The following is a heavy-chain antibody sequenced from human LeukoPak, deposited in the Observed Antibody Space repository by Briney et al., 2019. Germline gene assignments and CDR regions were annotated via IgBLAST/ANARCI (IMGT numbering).Heavy chain of an antibody. CDR2: ISGSGGST. CDR3: ARDCSGGSCYVGYYYYMDV. CDR1: GFTFSSYA. Sequence: GGSLRLSCAASGFTFSSYAMSWVRQAPGKGLEWVSAISGSGGSTYYADSVKGRFTISRDNSKNTLYLQMNSLRAEDTAVYYCARDCSGGSCYVGYYYYMDVWGKGTTVTVSS. V-gene: IGHV3-23*01. D-gene: IGHD2-15*01. J-gene: IGHJ6*03.